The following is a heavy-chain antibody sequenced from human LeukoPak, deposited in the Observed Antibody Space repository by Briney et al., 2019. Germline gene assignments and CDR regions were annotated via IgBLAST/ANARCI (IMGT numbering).Heavy chain of an antibody. CDR2: IYTSGST. CDR1: GGSISSGSYY. V-gene: IGHV4-61*02. CDR3: AREHCSSTSCYTNEGFDY. D-gene: IGHD2-2*02. Sequence: SETLSLTCTVSGGSISSGSYYWSWIRQPAGKGLEWIGRIYTSGSTNYNPSLKSRVTISVDTSKNQFSLKLGSVTAADTAVYYCAREHCSSTSCYTNEGFDYWGQGTLVTVSS. J-gene: IGHJ4*02.